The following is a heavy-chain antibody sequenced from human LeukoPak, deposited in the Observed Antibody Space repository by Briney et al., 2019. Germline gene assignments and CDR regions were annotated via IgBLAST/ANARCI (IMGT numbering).Heavy chain of an antibody. J-gene: IGHJ5*02. CDR1: GYTFTGYY. V-gene: IGHV1-2*02. CDR3: AREAYDILTSNWFDP. Sequence: ASVTVSCKASGYTFTGYYMHWVRQAPGQGLEWMGWINPNSGGTNYAQKFQGRVTMTRDTSISTAYMELSRLRSDDTAVYYCAREAYDILTSNWFDPWGQGTLATVSS. CDR2: INPNSGGT. D-gene: IGHD3-9*01.